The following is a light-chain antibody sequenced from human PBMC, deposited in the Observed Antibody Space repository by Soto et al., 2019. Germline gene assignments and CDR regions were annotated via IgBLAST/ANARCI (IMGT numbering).Light chain of an antibody. J-gene: IGKJ2*01. Sequence: EILLTQSPATLAVSPGEGATLSCRASQSVRDNLAWYQQKPGQATRLLIYRASTRATGVPARFSGSGSGTEFTLTISSLQYEDVSVYFCQHYNFSPHNFGPATKV. CDR1: QSVRDN. CDR2: RAS. CDR3: QHYNFSPHN. V-gene: IGKV3-15*01.